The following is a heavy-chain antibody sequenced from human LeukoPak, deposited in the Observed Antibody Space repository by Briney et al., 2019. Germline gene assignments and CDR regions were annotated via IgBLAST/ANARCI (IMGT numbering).Heavy chain of an antibody. CDR3: VEDRGSSGWFDS. CDR1: GFTFSSYA. Sequence: GGSLRLSCSASGFTFSSYAMHWVRQTPGKGLEHVSTISSTGDSTYYADSMKGRFTISRDNSKDTLFLQMSSLRAEDTAVYYCVEDRGSSGWFDSWGQGTLVTVSS. CDR2: ISSTGDST. V-gene: IGHV3-64D*09. J-gene: IGHJ5*02. D-gene: IGHD3-22*01.